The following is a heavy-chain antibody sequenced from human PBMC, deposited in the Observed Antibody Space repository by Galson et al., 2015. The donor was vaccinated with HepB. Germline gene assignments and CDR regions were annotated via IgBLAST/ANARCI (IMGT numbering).Heavy chain of an antibody. Sequence: SLRLSCAASGFSSNSYAMSWVRQAPGKGLEWVSVISGSGGGTYYADSVKGRFTISRDNSKNTLYLQMNSLSADDTAVYYCAKGSTSWSRYYFDYWGQGTLVTVSS. CDR1: GFSSNSYA. D-gene: IGHD6-13*01. CDR2: ISGSGGGT. J-gene: IGHJ4*02. CDR3: AKGSTSWSRYYFDY. V-gene: IGHV3-23*01.